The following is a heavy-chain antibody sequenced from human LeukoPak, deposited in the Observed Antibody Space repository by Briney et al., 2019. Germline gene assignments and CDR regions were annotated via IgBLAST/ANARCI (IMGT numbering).Heavy chain of an antibody. J-gene: IGHJ4*02. CDR2: ISSSSTYK. V-gene: IGHV3-21*01. D-gene: IGHD1-7*01. Sequence: GGSLRLSCAASGFTFSSYSMSWVRQAPGKGLEWVSSISSSSTYKYYVDSVKGRFTISRDNAKNSLYLQMNNLRAEDTAVYYCARGAITGTASFDYWGQGTLVTVSS. CDR1: GFTFSSYS. CDR3: ARGAITGTASFDY.